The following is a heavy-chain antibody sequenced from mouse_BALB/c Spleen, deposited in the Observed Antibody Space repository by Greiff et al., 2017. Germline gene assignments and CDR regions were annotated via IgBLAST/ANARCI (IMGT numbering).Heavy chain of an antibody. D-gene: IGHD2-14*01. V-gene: IGHV1S81*02. J-gene: IGHJ3*01. Sequence: QVQLQQSGAELVKPGASVKLSCKASGYTFTSYYMYWVKQRPGQGLEWIGAINPSNGGTNFNEKFKSKATLTVDKSSSTAYMQLSSLKSEDSAVYDCTRGGVRRSAWFAYWGQGTLVTVSA. CDR3: TRGGVRRSAWFAY. CDR1: GYTFTSYY. CDR2: INPSNGGT.